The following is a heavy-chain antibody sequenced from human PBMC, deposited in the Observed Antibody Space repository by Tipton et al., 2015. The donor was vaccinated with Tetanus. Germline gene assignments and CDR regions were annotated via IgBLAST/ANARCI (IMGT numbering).Heavy chain of an antibody. CDR1: GYTFTSYG. V-gene: IGHV1-18*01. CDR3: ARVPTNPLAVDRPTDY. D-gene: IGHD2-2*01. CDR2: ISVYNGNT. J-gene: IGHJ4*02. Sequence: QLVQSGPEVKKPGASVKVSCKASGYTFTSYGINWVRQAPGQGLEWIGWISVYNGNTNYGQNVQGRVTMTTDTPTSTAYMELRSLRSDDTAVYYCARVPTNPLAVDRPTDYWGQGTLVTVSS.